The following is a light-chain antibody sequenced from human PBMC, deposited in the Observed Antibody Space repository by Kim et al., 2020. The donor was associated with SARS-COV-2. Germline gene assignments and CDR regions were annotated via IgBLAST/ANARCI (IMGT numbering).Light chain of an antibody. CDR3: SSNTSTTTYV. CDR1: SSDVGGYNF. Sequence: QSALTQPASVSGSPGQSITISCTGTSSDVGGYNFVCWYQQHPGKAPKLMICEVSNRPSGVSNRFSGSKSGNTASLTISGLQAEDEADYYCSSNTSTTTYVFGTGTKVTVL. J-gene: IGLJ1*01. CDR2: EVS. V-gene: IGLV2-14*01.